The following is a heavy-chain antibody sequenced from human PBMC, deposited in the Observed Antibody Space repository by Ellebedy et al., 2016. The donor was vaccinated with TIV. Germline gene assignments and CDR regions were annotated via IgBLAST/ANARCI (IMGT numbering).Heavy chain of an antibody. V-gene: IGHV1-69*13. J-gene: IGHJ4*02. CDR1: GGTFSSYA. D-gene: IGHD4-17*01. CDR3: ARGMTTVTRLDY. Sequence: SVKVSXKASGGTFSSYAISWVRQAPGQGLEWMGGIIPIFGTANYAQKFQGRVTITADESTSTAYMELSSLRSEDTAVYYCARGMTTVTRLDYWGQGTLVTVSS. CDR2: IIPIFGTA.